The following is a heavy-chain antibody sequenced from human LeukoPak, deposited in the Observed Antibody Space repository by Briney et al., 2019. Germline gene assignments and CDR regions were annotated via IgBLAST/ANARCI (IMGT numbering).Heavy chain of an antibody. V-gene: IGHV3-30*02. CDR2: IRYDGSKK. CDR3: AKEELRRITMWGYMDV. J-gene: IGHJ6*03. D-gene: IGHD3-10*02. CDR1: GFIFSNYA. Sequence: GGSLRLSCAASGFIFSNYAMHWVRQAPGKGLEWVAFIRYDGSKKYYTDSVKGRFTISRDNSKNTLYLQMNSLSAEDTAFYYCAKEELRRITMWGYMDVWGKGTTVTISS.